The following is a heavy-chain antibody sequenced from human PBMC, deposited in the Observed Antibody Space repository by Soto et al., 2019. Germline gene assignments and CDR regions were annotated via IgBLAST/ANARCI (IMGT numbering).Heavy chain of an antibody. CDR2: IYYSGST. CDR3: ARVMYSSSSGVDY. Sequence: PSETLSLTCTVSGGSISSGGYYWSWIRQHPGKGLEWIGYIYYSGSTYYNPSLKSRVTISVDTSKNQFSLKLSSVTAADTAVYYCARVMYSSSSGVDYWGQGTLVTVSS. CDR1: GGSISSGGYY. J-gene: IGHJ4*02. D-gene: IGHD6-6*01. V-gene: IGHV4-31*03.